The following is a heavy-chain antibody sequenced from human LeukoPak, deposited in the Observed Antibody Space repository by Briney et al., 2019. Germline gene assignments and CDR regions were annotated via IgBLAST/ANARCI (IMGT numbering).Heavy chain of an antibody. CDR2: ISGSSIYI. Sequence: GGSLRLSCAASGFLFSDCTMSWLRQAPGKGLEWVSSISGSSIYIYYADSVKGRFTISRDNAKNSLYLQMNSLRAEDTAVYYCARDPPYSDSSGYYYDYWGQGTLVTVSS. J-gene: IGHJ4*02. V-gene: IGHV3-21*01. CDR1: GFLFSDCT. D-gene: IGHD3-22*01. CDR3: ARDPPYSDSSGYYYDY.